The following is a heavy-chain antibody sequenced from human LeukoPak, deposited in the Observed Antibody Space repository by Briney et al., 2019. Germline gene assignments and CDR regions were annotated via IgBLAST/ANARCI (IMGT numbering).Heavy chain of an antibody. CDR2: IRYDGSTK. V-gene: IGHV3-30*02. CDR1: GFTFSNYG. J-gene: IGHJ3*02. D-gene: IGHD6-19*01. CDR3: ARDGAVAGTNAFDI. Sequence: GGSLRLSCAASGFTFSNYGMHWVRQAPGKGLEWVTFIRYDGSTKFYADSVKGRFTISRDNAKNSLYLQMNSLRAEDTAVYYCARDGAVAGTNAFDIWGQGTMVTVSS.